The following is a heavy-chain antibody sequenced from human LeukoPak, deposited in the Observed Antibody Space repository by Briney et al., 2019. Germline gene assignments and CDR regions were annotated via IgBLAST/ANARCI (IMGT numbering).Heavy chain of an antibody. V-gene: IGHV3-53*01. D-gene: IGHD3-22*01. J-gene: IGHJ4*02. Sequence: GGSLRLSCAASGFTVSSNYMSWVRQAPGKGLEWVSIIHSGGSTYYADSVKGRFTISRDNSKNTLYLQMNSLRAEDTAVYYCARGGVVYYDSSGYYYGGSFDYWGQGTLVTVSS. CDR3: ARGGVVYYDSSGYYYGGSFDY. CDR2: IHSGGST. CDR1: GFTVSSNY.